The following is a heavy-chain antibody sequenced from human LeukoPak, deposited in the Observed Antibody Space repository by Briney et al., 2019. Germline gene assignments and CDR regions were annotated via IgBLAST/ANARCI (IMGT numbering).Heavy chain of an antibody. D-gene: IGHD1-26*01. V-gene: IGHV1-46*01. CDR1: GYTFTSYY. Sequence: ASVKVSSKASGYTFTSYYMHWVRQAPGQGLEWMGIINPSGGSTSYAQKFQGRVTITADESTSTAYMELSSLRSEDTAVYYCARDRIEGDYAFDIWGQGTMVTVSS. J-gene: IGHJ3*02. CDR3: ARDRIEGDYAFDI. CDR2: INPSGGST.